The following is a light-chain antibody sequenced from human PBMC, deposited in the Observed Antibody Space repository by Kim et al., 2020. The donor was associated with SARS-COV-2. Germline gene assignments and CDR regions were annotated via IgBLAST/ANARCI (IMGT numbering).Light chain of an antibody. J-gene: IGKJ5*01. CDR1: QSVSSY. V-gene: IGKV3-11*01. CDR3: QQRSNWPIT. CDR2: DAS. Sequence: WSPGERATLSGRASQSVSSYLAWYQQKPGQAPRLLIYDASNRATGIPARFSGSGSGTDFTLTISSLEPEDFAVYYCQQRSNWPITFGQGTRLEIK.